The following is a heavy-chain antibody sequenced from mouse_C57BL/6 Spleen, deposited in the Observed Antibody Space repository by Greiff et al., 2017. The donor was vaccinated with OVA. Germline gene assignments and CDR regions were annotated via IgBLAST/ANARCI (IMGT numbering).Heavy chain of an antibody. CDR1: GYTFTSYW. D-gene: IGHD3-3*01. CDR2: LDPSDSYT. CDR3: ARWGDSWFAY. V-gene: IGHV1-69*01. Sequence: VQLQQPGAELVMPGASVKLSCKASGYTFTSYWMHWVKQRPGQGLEWIGELDPSDSYTNYNQKFKGKSTLTVDKSSSTAYMQLSSLTSEDSAVYYCARWGDSWFAYWGQGTLVTVSA. J-gene: IGHJ3*01.